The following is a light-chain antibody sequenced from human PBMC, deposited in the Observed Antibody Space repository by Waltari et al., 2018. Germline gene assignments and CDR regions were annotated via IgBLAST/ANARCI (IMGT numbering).Light chain of an antibody. CDR3: QQYYTTPPT. J-gene: IGKJ3*01. CDR2: WAS. Sequence: DIVVTQSSDSLAVSLGERGSMDCTSSQTVLSRAIHKNYLGCYQQKQRQPPRLLIYWASTRESVVPDRFSGSGSGTDFTLTISSLHAEDVAVYYCQQYYTTPPTFGPGTRVDI. V-gene: IGKV4-1*01. CDR1: QTVLSRAIHKNY.